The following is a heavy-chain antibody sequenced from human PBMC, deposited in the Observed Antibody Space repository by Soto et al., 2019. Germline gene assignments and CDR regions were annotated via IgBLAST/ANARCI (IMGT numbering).Heavy chain of an antibody. D-gene: IGHD1-1*01. Sequence: QVHLVQSGAEVKKPGASVKVSCKASGYTFTSYGITWVRQAPGQGLEWMGWISAHNGNTDYAQKLQGRVIVTRDTSTSTAYRELRSLRSDDTAVYDWARGRYGDYWGQGALVTVSS. CDR3: ARGRYGDY. V-gene: IGHV1-18*01. J-gene: IGHJ4*02. CDR1: GYTFTSYG. CDR2: ISAHNGNT.